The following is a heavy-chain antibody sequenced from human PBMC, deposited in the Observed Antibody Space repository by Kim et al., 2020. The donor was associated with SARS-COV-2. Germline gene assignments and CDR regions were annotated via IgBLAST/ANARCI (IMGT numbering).Heavy chain of an antibody. J-gene: IGHJ3*02. D-gene: IGHD6-19*01. CDR2: LSSGSSYT. Sequence: GGSLRLSCAASGFDFSDYYMAWIRLAPGKGLEWISDLSSGSSYTNYADSVKGRFTISRDDAKKSLFLQMHGLGVEDTAIYYCARERVAGVFDIWGQGTMV. V-gene: IGHV3-11*05. CDR1: GFDFSDYY. CDR3: ARERVAGVFDI.